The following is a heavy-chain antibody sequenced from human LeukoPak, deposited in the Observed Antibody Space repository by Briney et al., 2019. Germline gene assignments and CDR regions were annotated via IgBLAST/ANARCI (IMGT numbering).Heavy chain of an antibody. V-gene: IGHV3-21*01. CDR1: GFTFGSYS. J-gene: IGHJ4*02. Sequence: GGSLRLSCVVSGFTFGSYSMIWVRQTPEKRLEWVSSISGNSAFKHDADSVRGRFIISRDNAQNTLFLQMNSLRIEDTAVYYCARAGTDWYEDYWGQGTLVTVS. CDR2: ISGNSAFK. D-gene: IGHD3-9*01. CDR3: ARAGTDWYEDY.